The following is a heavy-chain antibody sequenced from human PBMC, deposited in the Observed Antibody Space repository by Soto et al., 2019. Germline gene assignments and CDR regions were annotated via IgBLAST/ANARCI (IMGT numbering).Heavy chain of an antibody. CDR2: ISYDGSNK. CDR3: ARVWAILVSGGVDY. J-gene: IGHJ4*02. D-gene: IGHD1-26*01. V-gene: IGHV3-30-3*01. CDR1: GFTFSSYA. Sequence: QVQLVESGGGVVQPGRSLRLSCAASGFTFSSYAMHWVRQAPGKGLEWVAVISYDGSNKYYADSVKGRFTISRDNSKNTLYLQMNSLRAEDTAVYYCARVWAILVSGGVDYWGQGTLVTVSS.